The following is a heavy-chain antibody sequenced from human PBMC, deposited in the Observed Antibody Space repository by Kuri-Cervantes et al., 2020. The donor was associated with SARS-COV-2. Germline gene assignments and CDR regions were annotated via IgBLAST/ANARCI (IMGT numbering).Heavy chain of an antibody. CDR3: ARDRYCASTTRSLSP. CDR1: GYTFTNYG. Sequence: ASVKVSCKASGYTFTNYGISWVRQAPGQGLEWMGWISGYNGNTEYTQKLQGRVTMTTDTSTSTAYMELRSLRSDDTAVYFCARDRYCASTTRSLSPWGQGTLVTVSS. CDR2: ISGYNGNT. V-gene: IGHV1-18*01. D-gene: IGHD2-2*01. J-gene: IGHJ1*01.